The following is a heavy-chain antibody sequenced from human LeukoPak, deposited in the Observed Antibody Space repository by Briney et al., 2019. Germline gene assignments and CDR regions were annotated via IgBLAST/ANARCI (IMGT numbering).Heavy chain of an antibody. D-gene: IGHD4-23*01. Sequence: SVKVSCKVSGYTLTELSMHWVRQAPGKGLEWMGGFDPEDGETIHAQKFQGRVTITTDESTSTAYMELSSLRSEDTAVYYCARNGGNYYYYYMDVWGKGTTVTVSS. V-gene: IGHV1-24*01. CDR3: ARNGGNYYYYYMDV. J-gene: IGHJ6*03. CDR2: FDPEDGET. CDR1: GYTLTELS.